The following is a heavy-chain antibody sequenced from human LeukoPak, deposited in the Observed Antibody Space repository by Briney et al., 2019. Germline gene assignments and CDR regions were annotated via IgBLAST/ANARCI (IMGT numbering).Heavy chain of an antibody. D-gene: IGHD6-19*01. Sequence: GASVKVSCKASGYTFTSYDINWVRQATGQGLEWTGWMNPNSGNTGYAQKFQGRVTMTRNTSISTAYMELSSLRSEDTAVYYCARPAASGWYNFDYWGQGTLVTVSS. J-gene: IGHJ4*02. CDR2: MNPNSGNT. CDR3: ARPAASGWYNFDY. V-gene: IGHV1-8*01. CDR1: GYTFTSYD.